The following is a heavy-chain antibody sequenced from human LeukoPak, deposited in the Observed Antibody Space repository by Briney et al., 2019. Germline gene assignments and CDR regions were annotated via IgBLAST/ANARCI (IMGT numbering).Heavy chain of an antibody. CDR3: AKAPAPYYYYYGMDV. J-gene: IGHJ6*02. CDR2: ISDNGVTR. CDR1: GFTFSSYV. V-gene: IGHV3-23*01. Sequence: PGGSLRLSCAASGFTFSSYVMTWVRQAPGKGLEWVSSISDNGVTRYYADSVKGRFTISRDNSDNTVYLQMNSLRAEGTAIYYCAKAPAPYYYYYGMDVWGQGTAVTVSS.